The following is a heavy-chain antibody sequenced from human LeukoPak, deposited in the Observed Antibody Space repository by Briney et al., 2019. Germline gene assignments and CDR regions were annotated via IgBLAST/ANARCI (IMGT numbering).Heavy chain of an antibody. CDR3: ARLYGDYGEYFDY. CDR2: IYPRDSDT. V-gene: IGHV5-51*01. J-gene: IGHJ4*02. D-gene: IGHD4-17*01. Sequence: GESLKISCKGSGYSFTNYWIGWVRQMPGQGLEWLGLIYPRDSDTRYRPSFQGQVITSADKSISTAYLQWSSLKASDTAMYYCARLYGDYGEYFDYWGQGTLVTASS. CDR1: GYSFTNYW.